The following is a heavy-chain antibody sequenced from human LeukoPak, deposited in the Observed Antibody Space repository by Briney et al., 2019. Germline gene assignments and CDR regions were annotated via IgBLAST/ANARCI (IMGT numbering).Heavy chain of an antibody. V-gene: IGHV1-69*05. J-gene: IGHJ3*02. D-gene: IGHD3-22*01. CDR2: IIPIFGTR. CDR3: ARDTRRQSSSGYYLMDAFDI. Sequence: SVKVSCKASGGTFRSYAISWVRQAPGQGLEWMGRIIPIFGTRNYAQKFQGRVTVITDESTSTAHMELSSLRSEDTAVYYCARDTRRQSSSGYYLMDAFDIWGQGTMVTVSS. CDR1: GGTFRSYA.